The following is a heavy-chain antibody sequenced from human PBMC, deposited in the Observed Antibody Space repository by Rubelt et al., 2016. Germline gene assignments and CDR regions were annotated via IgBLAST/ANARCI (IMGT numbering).Heavy chain of an antibody. J-gene: IGHJ4*02. D-gene: IGHD3-22*01. V-gene: IGHV4-39*01. CDR2: IYYSGST. Sequence: QLQLQESGPGLVKPSETLSLTCTVSGGSISSSSYYWGWIRQPPGKGLEWIGSIYYSGSTYYNPSLKSRVTISVDTSNNQFSLKLSSVTAADTAVYYCARSTMILLYFDYWGQGTLVTVSS. CDR3: ARSTMILLYFDY. CDR1: GGSISSSSYY.